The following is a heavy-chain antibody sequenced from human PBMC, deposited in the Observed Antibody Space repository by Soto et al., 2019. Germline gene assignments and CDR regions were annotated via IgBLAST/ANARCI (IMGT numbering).Heavy chain of an antibody. Sequence: PGGSLRLSCAASGFTFSSYAMSWVRQAPGKGLEWVSAISGSGGSTYYADSVKGRFTISRDNSKNTLYLQMNSLRAEDTAVYYCAKSHVDGARWPIYWYFALCARGTLVTVSS. V-gene: IGHV3-23*01. CDR3: AKSHVDGARWPIYWYFAL. CDR1: GFTFSSYA. D-gene: IGHD4-17*01. CDR2: ISGSGGST. J-gene: IGHJ2*01.